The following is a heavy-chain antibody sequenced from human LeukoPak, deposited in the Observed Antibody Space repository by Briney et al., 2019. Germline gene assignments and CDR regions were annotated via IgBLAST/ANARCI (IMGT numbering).Heavy chain of an antibody. J-gene: IGHJ4*02. CDR2: ISWNSGSI. CDR1: GFTFDDYA. CDR3: AKDIYSGYDSYYFDY. D-gene: IGHD5-12*01. V-gene: IGHV3-9*01. Sequence: PGRSLRLSCAASGFTFDDYAMHWVRRAPGKGLEWVSGISWNSGSIGYADSVKGRFTISRDNAKNSLYLQMNSLRAEDTALYYFAKDIYSGYDSYYFDYWGQGTLVTVSS.